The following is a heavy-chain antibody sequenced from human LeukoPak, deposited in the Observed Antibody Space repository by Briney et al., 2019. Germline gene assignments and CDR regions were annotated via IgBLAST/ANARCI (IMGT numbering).Heavy chain of an antibody. CDR2: INHSGST. Sequence: SETLSLTCAVYGGSFSGYYWSWIRQPPGKGLEWIGEINHSGSTNYNPSLKSRVTISVDTSKNQFSLKLSSVTAADTAVYYCARQYDFWSGGLEYWGQGTLVTVSS. D-gene: IGHD3-3*01. J-gene: IGHJ4*02. CDR1: GGSFSGYY. V-gene: IGHV4-34*01. CDR3: ARQYDFWSGGLEY.